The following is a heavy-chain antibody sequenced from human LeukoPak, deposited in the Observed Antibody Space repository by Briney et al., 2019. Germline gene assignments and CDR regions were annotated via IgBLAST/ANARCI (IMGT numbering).Heavy chain of an antibody. V-gene: IGHV1-69*13. CDR1: GGIFSGYA. D-gene: IGHD4-17*01. CDR3: ARDAGDYGDYEGGYYYMDV. J-gene: IGHJ6*03. Sequence: ASVKVSRKASGGIFSGYAISWVRQAPGQGLEWMGGIIPTFGTANYAQNFQGRVTITADESTSTAYMELSSLRSDDTAVYYCARDAGDYGDYEGGYYYMDVWGKGTTVAVSS. CDR2: IIPTFGTA.